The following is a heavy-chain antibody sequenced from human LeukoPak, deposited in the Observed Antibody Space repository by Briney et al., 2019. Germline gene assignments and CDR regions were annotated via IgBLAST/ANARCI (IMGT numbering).Heavy chain of an antibody. D-gene: IGHD3-10*01. CDR3: ARATAFLLWFGELMGAFDI. J-gene: IGHJ3*02. V-gene: IGHV1-2*02. CDR1: GYTFTGYY. Sequence: ASVKLSCKASGYTFTGYYMHWVRQAPGQGLGWMGWINPNSGGTNYAQKFQGRVTMTRDTSISTAYMELSRLRSDDTAVYYCARATAFLLWFGELMGAFDIWGQGTMVTVSS. CDR2: INPNSGGT.